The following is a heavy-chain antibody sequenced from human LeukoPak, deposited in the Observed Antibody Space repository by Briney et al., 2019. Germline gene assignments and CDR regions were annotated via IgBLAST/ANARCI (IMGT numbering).Heavy chain of an antibody. Sequence: GGSLRLSCAASGFTFSSYWMSWVRQAPGKGLEWVANIKQDGSEKYYVDSVKGRFTISRDNAKNSLYLQMNSLRAEDTAVYYCARDQYSYGYDWFDPWGQGTLVTXX. D-gene: IGHD5-18*01. V-gene: IGHV3-7*01. CDR1: GFTFSSYW. J-gene: IGHJ5*02. CDR3: ARDQYSYGYDWFDP. CDR2: IKQDGSEK.